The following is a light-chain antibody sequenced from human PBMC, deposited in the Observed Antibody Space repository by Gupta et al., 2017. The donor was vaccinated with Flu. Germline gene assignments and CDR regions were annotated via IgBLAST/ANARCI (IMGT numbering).Light chain of an antibody. CDR3: QKYNSAPPA. J-gene: IGKJ4*01. CDR1: QDIGSY. V-gene: IGKV1-27*01. Sequence: GDRVTITCRASQDIGSYLAWYQQKSGSRPKLLIYASSSKQSGVPSRFSDSGFGTAFTLIITSLQPEDVATYYCQKYNSAPPAFGGGTKVEIK. CDR2: ASS.